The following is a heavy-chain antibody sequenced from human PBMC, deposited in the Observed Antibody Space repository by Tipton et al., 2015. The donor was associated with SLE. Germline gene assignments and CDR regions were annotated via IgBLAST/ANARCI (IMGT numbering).Heavy chain of an antibody. CDR3: AKDSLDY. V-gene: IGHV3-30*02. CDR2: IEYDGSNK. Sequence: SLRLSCAPSGFTFSSYDMHWVRQAPGKGLEWVAFIEYDGSNKYYADSVKGRFTISRDNSKNTLYLQMNSLRAEDTAVYYCAKDSLDYWGQGTLVTVSS. CDR1: GFTFSSYD. J-gene: IGHJ4*02.